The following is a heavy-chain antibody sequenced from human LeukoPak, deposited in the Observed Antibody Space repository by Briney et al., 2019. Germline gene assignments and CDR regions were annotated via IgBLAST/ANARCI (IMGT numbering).Heavy chain of an antibody. CDR2: IYHSGST. V-gene: IGHV4-39*07. CDR3: ARGGRQQN. J-gene: IGHJ4*02. CDR1: GGSISSSSYY. D-gene: IGHD1-26*01. Sequence: PSETLSLTCTVSGGSISSSSYYWGWIRQSPGRGLEWIGSIYHSGSTYHNPSLKSRVTISVDTSKNQFSLKLSSVTAADTAVYYCARGGRQQNWGQGTLVTVSS.